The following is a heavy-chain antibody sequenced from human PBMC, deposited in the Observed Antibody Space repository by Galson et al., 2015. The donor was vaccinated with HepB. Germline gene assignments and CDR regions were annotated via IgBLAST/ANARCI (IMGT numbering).Heavy chain of an antibody. J-gene: IGHJ4*02. V-gene: IGHV3-23*01. Sequence: SLRLSCAASGFTFSSYAMSWVRQAPGKGLEWVSSISGSGTSTYYADSVKGRFTISRDNSENTFYLQMNSLRAEDTAVYYCATGSSTYTFYYFDYWGQGTLVTVSS. D-gene: IGHD2-2*01. CDR3: ATGSSTYTFYYFDY. CDR2: ISGSGTST. CDR1: GFTFSSYA.